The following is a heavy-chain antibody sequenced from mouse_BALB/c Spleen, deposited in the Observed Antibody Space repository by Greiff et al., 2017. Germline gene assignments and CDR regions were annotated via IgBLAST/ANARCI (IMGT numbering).Heavy chain of an antibody. CDR3: ARGTTAFAY. V-gene: IGHV3-2*02. Sequence: EVQLQQSGPGLVKPSQSLSLTCTVTGYSITSDYAWNWIRQFPGNKLEWMGYISYSGSTSYNPSLKSRISITRDTSKNQFFLQLNSVTTEDTATYYCARGTTAFAYWGQGTLVTVSA. D-gene: IGHD1-2*01. CDR2: ISYSGST. CDR1: GYSITSDYA. J-gene: IGHJ3*01.